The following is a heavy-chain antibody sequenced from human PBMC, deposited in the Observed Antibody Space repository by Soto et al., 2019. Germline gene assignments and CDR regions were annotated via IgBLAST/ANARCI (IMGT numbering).Heavy chain of an antibody. V-gene: IGHV3-15*07. CDR3: TTGSVEGF. CDR1: GCSVTNAW. Sequence: EVQLVDSGGGVVKPGGSLRLSWAASGCSVTNAWLNWVRQAPGKGLEWVGRVYTSAEVGATNYDAPVKGRFTISRDDSKNTVYLQMNSLMTEDTAVYYCTTGSVEGFWGQGTTVTGSS. J-gene: IGHJ6*01. CDR2: VYTSAEVGAT.